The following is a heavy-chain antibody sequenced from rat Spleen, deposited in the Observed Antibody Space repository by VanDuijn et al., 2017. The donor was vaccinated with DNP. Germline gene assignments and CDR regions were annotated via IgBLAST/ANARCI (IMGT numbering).Heavy chain of an antibody. Sequence: VQLQESGPGLVEPSQSLSLTCSVTGYSITSCCRWTWIRKFPGHKLEWLGYINSAGSIEYNPSLKGRISITSDTSKNQFFLQLNSVTTEDTATYYCARYGSVALDYWGQGVMVTVSS. V-gene: IGHV3-3*01. CDR3: ARYGSVALDY. CDR2: INSAGSI. D-gene: IGHD1-7*01. J-gene: IGHJ2*01. CDR1: GYSITSCCR.